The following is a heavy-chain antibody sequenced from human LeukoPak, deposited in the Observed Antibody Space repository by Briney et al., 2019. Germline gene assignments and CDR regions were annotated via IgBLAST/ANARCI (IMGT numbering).Heavy chain of an antibody. Sequence: SETLSLTCAVYGGSFSGYYWSWIRQPPGQGLEWIGEINHSGSTNYNPSLKSRVTISVDTATTQFSLNLSSVTAADTAVYYCERYMYYYFYYMDFWGKGSTV. CDR3: ERYMYYYFYYMDF. V-gene: IGHV4-34*01. CDR2: INHSGST. J-gene: IGHJ6*03. CDR1: GGSFSGYY.